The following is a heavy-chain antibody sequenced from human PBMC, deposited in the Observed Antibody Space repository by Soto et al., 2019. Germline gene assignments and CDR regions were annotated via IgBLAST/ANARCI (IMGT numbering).Heavy chain of an antibody. CDR1: GFTFSNAW. Sequence: PGGTLTLFCAAYGFTFSNAWMSWVRQAPGKGLEWVGRIKSKNNGGTADYAAPVKGRFTISRDDSKNTLYLQLNALRTEDTAVYYCTTDDPINRSWGQGTLVTVSS. CDR2: IKSKNNGGTA. CDR3: TTDDPINRS. V-gene: IGHV3-15*01. J-gene: IGHJ5*02.